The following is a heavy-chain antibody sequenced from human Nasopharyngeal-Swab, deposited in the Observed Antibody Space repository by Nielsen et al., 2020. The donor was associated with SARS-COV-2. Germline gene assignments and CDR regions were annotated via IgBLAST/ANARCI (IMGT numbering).Heavy chain of an antibody. CDR3: ARVLGEQWLVNYYYYMDV. D-gene: IGHD6-19*01. CDR2: IYYSGST. J-gene: IGHJ6*03. Sequence: RQAPGKGLEWIGYIYYSGSTYYNPSLKSRVTIPVDTSKNQFSLKLSSVTAADTAVYYCARVLGEQWLVNYYYYMDVWDKGTTVTVSS. V-gene: IGHV4-30-4*01.